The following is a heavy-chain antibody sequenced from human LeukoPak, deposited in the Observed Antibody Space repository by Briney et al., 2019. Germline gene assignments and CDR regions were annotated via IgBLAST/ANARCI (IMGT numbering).Heavy chain of an antibody. Sequence: SVKVSCKASGGTSSSYAISWVRQAPGQGLEWMGGIIPIFGTANYAQKFQGRVTITADESTSTAYMELGSLRSEDTAVYYCARSKIYYYYGMDVWGQGTTVTVSS. CDR3: ARSKIYYYYGMDV. CDR2: IIPIFGTA. CDR1: GGTSSSYA. V-gene: IGHV1-69*13. J-gene: IGHJ6*02.